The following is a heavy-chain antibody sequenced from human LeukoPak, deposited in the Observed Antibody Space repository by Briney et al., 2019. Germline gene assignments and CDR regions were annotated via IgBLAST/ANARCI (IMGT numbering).Heavy chain of an antibody. Sequence: SGPTLVNPTQTLTLTCTFSGFSLSTSGMCVSWIRQPPGKALEWLARIDWDDDKYYSTSLKTRLTISKDTSKNQVVLTMTNMDPVDTATYYCAHELGYYYYMDVWGKGTTVTDSS. D-gene: IGHD6-13*01. J-gene: IGHJ6*03. CDR3: AHELGYYYYMDV. CDR1: GFSLSTSGMC. CDR2: IDWDDDK. V-gene: IGHV2-70*11.